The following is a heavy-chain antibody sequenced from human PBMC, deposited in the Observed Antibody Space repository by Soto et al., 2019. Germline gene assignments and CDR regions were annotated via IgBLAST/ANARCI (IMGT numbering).Heavy chain of an antibody. CDR3: AKEGALGLYYFDY. CDR2: ISAGGGST. CDR1: GFTFSSYV. D-gene: IGHD3-10*01. V-gene: IGHV3-23*01. Sequence: EVQLLDSGGGLVQPGGSLRLSCAASGFTFSSYVMSWVRQAPGKGLEWVSTISAGGGSTYYADSVKGRFTISRDNSKNTLYLQMNSLRPEDTAVYYCAKEGALGLYYFDYWGQGSLVTVSS. J-gene: IGHJ4*02.